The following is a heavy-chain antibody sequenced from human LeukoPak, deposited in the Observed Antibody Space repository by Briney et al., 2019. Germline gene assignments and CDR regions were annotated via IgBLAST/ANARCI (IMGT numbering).Heavy chain of an antibody. Sequence: GGSLRLSCAASGFTFSSYAMSWVRRAPGKGLEWVSAISGSGGSTYYADSVKGRFTISRDNSKNTLYLQMNSLRAEDTAVYYCAKMTRDCSSTSCYHYYYYYMDVWGKGTTVTVSS. CDR1: GFTFSSYA. V-gene: IGHV3-23*01. J-gene: IGHJ6*03. CDR2: ISGSGGST. CDR3: AKMTRDCSSTSCYHYYYYYMDV. D-gene: IGHD2-2*01.